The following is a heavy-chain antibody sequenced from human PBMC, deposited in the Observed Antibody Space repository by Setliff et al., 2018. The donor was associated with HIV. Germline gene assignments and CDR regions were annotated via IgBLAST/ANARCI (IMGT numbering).Heavy chain of an antibody. CDR3: ARIRGYCSGGSCYSVFNYYYGMDV. CDR2: MNPNSGNT. Sequence: PSVKVSCKASGYTFTSYDINRVRQATGQGLEWMGWMNPNSGNTGYAQKFQGRVTITRNTSISTAYMGLSSLRSEDTAVYYCARIRGYCSGGSCYSVFNYYYGMDVWGKGTTVTV. J-gene: IGHJ6*04. D-gene: IGHD2-15*01. V-gene: IGHV1-8*03. CDR1: GYTFTSYD.